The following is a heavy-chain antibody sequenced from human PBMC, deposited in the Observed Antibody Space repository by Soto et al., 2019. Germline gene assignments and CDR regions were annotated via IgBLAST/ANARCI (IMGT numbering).Heavy chain of an antibody. J-gene: IGHJ4*02. V-gene: IGHV1-46*01. Sequence: ASVKVSCKASGYSFTSYFMHWVRQAPGQGPEWMGIIDPDGGSTSYAQKFQGRVTMTTDTSTSTVYVELSSLRSEDTAVYYCASLIGVDTLRDYWGQGTLVPVSS. CDR3: ASLIGVDTLRDY. CDR2: IDPDGGST. CDR1: GYSFTSYF. D-gene: IGHD3-3*01.